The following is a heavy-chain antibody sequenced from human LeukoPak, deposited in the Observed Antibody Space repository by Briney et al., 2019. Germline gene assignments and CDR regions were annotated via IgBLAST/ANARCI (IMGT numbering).Heavy chain of an antibody. V-gene: IGHV3-7*01. D-gene: IGHD3-16*01. CDR1: GFAFSSYW. CDR2: IKQDGGEE. J-gene: IGHJ4*02. Sequence: PGGSLRLSCVASGFAFSSYWMTWVRQAPGKGLEWVANIKQDGGEEYYVDSVKGRFTISRDNAKNSLFLQMNSLRVEDTAVYYCAKMAYTHTWSTTFDHWGQGTLVTVSS. CDR3: AKMAYTHTWSTTFDH.